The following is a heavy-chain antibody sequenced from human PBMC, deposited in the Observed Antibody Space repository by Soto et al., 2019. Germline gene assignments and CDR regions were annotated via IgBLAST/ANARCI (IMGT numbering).Heavy chain of an antibody. D-gene: IGHD3-22*01. CDR3: ATYYYDSSGYYYEQISWFDP. Sequence: TLSLTCSVSGGSISTIRSYWAWIRQPPGKGLEWLANIFYSGSTFYNPSLASRVSVSVDTSKNEFSLKLRSVTAADTAVYYCATYYYDSSGYYYEQISWFDPWGEGTLVTVSS. CDR1: GGSISTIRSY. CDR2: IFYSGST. J-gene: IGHJ5*01. V-gene: IGHV4-39*01.